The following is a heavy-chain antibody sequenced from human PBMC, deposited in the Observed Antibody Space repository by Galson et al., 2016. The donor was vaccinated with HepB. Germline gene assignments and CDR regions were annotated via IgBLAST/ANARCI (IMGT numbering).Heavy chain of an antibody. CDR1: GGSIGSGGYY. CDR3: ARDRSYDSSGYYFDQ. Sequence: TLSLTCTVSGGSIGSGGYYWNWIRQHPQKGLEWIGYIYDSATTYYNPSLKSRVTISMDTSKTQYFLTLRSVIAADTAVYYCARDRSYDSSGYYFDQWGQGTLVTVSS. V-gene: IGHV4-31*03. CDR2: IYDSATT. D-gene: IGHD3-22*01. J-gene: IGHJ4*02.